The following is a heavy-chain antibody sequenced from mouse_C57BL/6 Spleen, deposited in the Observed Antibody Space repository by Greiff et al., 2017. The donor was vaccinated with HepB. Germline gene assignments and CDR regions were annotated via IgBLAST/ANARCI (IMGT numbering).Heavy chain of an antibody. Sequence: QVQLKESGPGLVAPSQSLSITCTVSGFSLTSYGVDWVRQPPGKGLEWLGVIWGGGSTNYNSAPMSRLSISKDNSKSQVFLQMNSLQTDDTVMYYCAKHQDYSNPFAYWGQGTLVTVSA. CDR1: GFSLTSYG. V-gene: IGHV2-9*01. D-gene: IGHD2-5*01. J-gene: IGHJ3*01. CDR2: IWGGGST. CDR3: AKHQDYSNPFAY.